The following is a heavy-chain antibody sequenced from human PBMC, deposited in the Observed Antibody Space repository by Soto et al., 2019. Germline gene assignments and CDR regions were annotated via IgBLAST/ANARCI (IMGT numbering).Heavy chain of an antibody. J-gene: IGHJ4*02. CDR3: ARVVARGYSYPGAEYYFDY. Sequence: ASVKVSCKASGGTFSSYAISWVRQAPGQGLEWMGGIIPIFGTANYAQKFQGRVTITADESTSTAYMELSSLRSEDTAVYYCARVVARGYSYPGAEYYFDYWGQGTLVTVSS. CDR2: IIPIFGTA. CDR1: GGTFSSYA. V-gene: IGHV1-69*13. D-gene: IGHD5-18*01.